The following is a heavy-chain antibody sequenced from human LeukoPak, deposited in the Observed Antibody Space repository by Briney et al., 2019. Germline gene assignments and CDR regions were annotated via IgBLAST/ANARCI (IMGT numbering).Heavy chain of an antibody. Sequence: GGSLRLSCAASGFTVITNDMTWVRQAPGKGLEWVSVLYSDGNTKYADSVQGRFTISRDNSKNTLYLEMNSLSPDDTAVYYCAGGGKPRASNTLAYWAQGTLVPAPS. V-gene: IGHV3-53*01. D-gene: IGHD3-16*01. CDR1: GFTVITND. CDR3: AGGGKPRASNTLAY. J-gene: IGHJ4*02. CDR2: LYSDGNT.